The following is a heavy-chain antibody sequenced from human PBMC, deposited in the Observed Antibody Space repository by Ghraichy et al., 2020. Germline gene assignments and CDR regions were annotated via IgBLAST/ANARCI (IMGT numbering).Heavy chain of an antibody. CDR1: GGSVSSGSYY. V-gene: IGHV4-61*01. Sequence: SETLSLTCTVSGGSVSSGSYYWSWIPQPPGKGLEWIGYIYYSGITNYNPSLKGRVTISVDTSKNQCSLKLSSVTAADTAVYYCAGAGNGGNSPMNFDYWGQGTLVTVSS. J-gene: IGHJ4*02. CDR3: AGAGNGGNSPMNFDY. CDR2: IYYSGIT. D-gene: IGHD4-23*01.